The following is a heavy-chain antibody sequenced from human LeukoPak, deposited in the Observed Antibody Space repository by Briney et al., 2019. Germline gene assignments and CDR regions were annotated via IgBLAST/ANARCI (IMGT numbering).Heavy chain of an antibody. CDR3: ANLLGYCSSTSCGYDY. J-gene: IGHJ4*02. V-gene: IGHV3-30*02. CDR2: IRYDGSNK. D-gene: IGHD2-2*01. CDR1: GFTFSSYG. Sequence: VGSLRLSCAASGFTFSSYGMHWVRQAPGKGLEWVAFIRYDGSNKYYADSVKGRFTISRDNSKNTLYLQMNSLRAEDTAVYYCANLLGYCSSTSCGYDYWGQGTLVTVSS.